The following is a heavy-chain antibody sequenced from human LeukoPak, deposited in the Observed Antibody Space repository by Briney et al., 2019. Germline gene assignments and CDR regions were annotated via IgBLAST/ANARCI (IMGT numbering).Heavy chain of an antibody. Sequence: ASVKVSCKASGYTFSGHYLHWVRQAPGQGLEWMGQINPNTGVTQYTENFQGRVTMTTDTSTSTAYMELRSLRSDDTAVYYCARSRSMGGSVDYWGQGTLVTVSS. D-gene: IGHD1-26*01. CDR1: GYTFSGHY. V-gene: IGHV1-2*06. CDR2: INPNTGVT. J-gene: IGHJ4*02. CDR3: ARSRSMGGSVDY.